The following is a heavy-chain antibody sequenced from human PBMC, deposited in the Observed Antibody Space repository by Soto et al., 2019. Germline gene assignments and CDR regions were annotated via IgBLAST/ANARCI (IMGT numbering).Heavy chain of an antibody. D-gene: IGHD6-13*01. J-gene: IGHJ5*02. CDR1: GFTFSTSG. CDR2: ISHDGSVT. CDR3: AKDWGSSGWYNWFDP. V-gene: IGHV3-30*18. Sequence: QVQMVESGGGVVQPGTSLRLSCATSGFTFSTSGMHWVRQAPDKGLEWVAMISHDGSVTYYTDSVQGRFTISRDTPKNTLYLQMNSLRDEDTAIYYCAKDWGSSGWYNWFDPWGQGTRVTVS.